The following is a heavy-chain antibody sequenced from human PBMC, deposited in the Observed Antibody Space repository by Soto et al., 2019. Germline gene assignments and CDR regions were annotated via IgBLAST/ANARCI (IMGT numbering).Heavy chain of an antibody. V-gene: IGHV4-31*03. Sequence: SETLSLTCTVSGGSISSGGYYWSWIRQHPGKGLEWIGYIYYTGSTYYNPSLKSRVTISVDTSKNQFSLRLSSVTAADTAVYYCARDSGYHSKLFDYWGQGTLDTVSS. CDR2: IYYTGST. CDR3: ARDSGYHSKLFDY. J-gene: IGHJ4*02. D-gene: IGHD5-12*01. CDR1: GGSISSGGYY.